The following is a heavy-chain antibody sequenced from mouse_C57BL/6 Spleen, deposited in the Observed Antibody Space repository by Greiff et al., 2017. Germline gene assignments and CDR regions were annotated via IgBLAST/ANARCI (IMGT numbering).Heavy chain of an antibody. CDR3: ARGDYGKAWFAY. D-gene: IGHD1-1*01. Sequence: QVQLQQPGAELVKPGASVKLSCKASGYTFTSYWMHWVKERPGRGLEWIGRIDPNSGGTKYNEKFKSKATLTVDKPSSTAYMPLSSLTSEDSAVYYCARGDYGKAWFAYWGQGTLVTVSA. V-gene: IGHV1-72*01. J-gene: IGHJ3*01. CDR1: GYTFTSYW. CDR2: IDPNSGGT.